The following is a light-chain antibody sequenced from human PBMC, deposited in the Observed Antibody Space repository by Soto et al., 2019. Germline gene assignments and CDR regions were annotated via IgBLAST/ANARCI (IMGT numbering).Light chain of an antibody. J-gene: IGLJ2*01. CDR3: QSYDSSLSVHVV. CDR2: NNN. CDR1: SSNIGAGYD. V-gene: IGLV1-40*01. Sequence: QSVLTQPPSVSGAPGQRVTISCTGSSSNIGAGYDVHWYQQFPGTAPKLLISNNNNRPSGVPDRFSGSKSGTSASLAITGLRAEDEADYYCQSYDSSLSVHVVFGGGTKVTVL.